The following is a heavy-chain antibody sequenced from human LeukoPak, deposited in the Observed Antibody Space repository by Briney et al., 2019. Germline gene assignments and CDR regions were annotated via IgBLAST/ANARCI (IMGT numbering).Heavy chain of an antibody. V-gene: IGHV4-39*07. CDR1: GGSISSSSYY. CDR2: IYYSGST. J-gene: IGHJ4*02. CDR3: ARDWNSENNY. D-gene: IGHD1/OR15-1a*01. Sequence: SETLSLTCTVSGGSISSSSYYWGWIRQPPGKGLEWIGSIYYSGSTYYNPSLKSRVTISVDTSKNQFSLKLSPVTAADTAVYYCARDWNSENNYWGQGTLVTVSS.